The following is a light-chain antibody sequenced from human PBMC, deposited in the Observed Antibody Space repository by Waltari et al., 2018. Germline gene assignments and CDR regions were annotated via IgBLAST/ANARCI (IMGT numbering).Light chain of an antibody. J-gene: IGKJ4*01. CDR1: QSVGTY. CDR2: GAS. CDR3: QQYNYWPLT. Sequence: EIVMTQSPATLSVSPGERATLSCRASQSVGTYLAWYQEKPGQGPRLLISGASIRATGIPASFSGSGSGTEFTLTISSLQSEDFAVYYCQQYNYWPLTVGGGTKVEIK. V-gene: IGKV3-15*01.